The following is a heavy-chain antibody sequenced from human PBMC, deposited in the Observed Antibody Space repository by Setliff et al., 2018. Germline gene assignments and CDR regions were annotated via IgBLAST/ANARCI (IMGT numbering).Heavy chain of an antibody. J-gene: IGHJ6*02. D-gene: IGHD3-10*01. CDR2: IIPIFGTA. CDR1: GGTFSSYA. V-gene: IGHV1-69*05. Sequence: SVKVSCKASGGTFSSYAISWVRQAPGQGLEWMGGIIPIFGTANYAQKFQGRVTITTDESTSTAYMELSSLGSEDTAVYYCARGEREGITMVRGVRGTHYYYGMDVWGQGTTVTVSS. CDR3: ARGEREGITMVRGVRGTHYYYGMDV.